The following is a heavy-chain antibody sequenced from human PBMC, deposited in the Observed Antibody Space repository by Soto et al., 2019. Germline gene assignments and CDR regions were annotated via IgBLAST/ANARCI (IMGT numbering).Heavy chain of an antibody. CDR2: IKQDGSEK. D-gene: IGHD1-26*01. Sequence: PGGSLRLSCAASGFAFSNYAMHWVRQAPGKGLEWVANIKQDGSEKYYVDSVKGRFTISRDNAKNSLSLQMNSLKADDTAMYYCISHQWGAGYWGQGTLVTVSS. J-gene: IGHJ4*02. CDR1: GFAFSNYA. CDR3: ISHQWGAGY. V-gene: IGHV3-7*03.